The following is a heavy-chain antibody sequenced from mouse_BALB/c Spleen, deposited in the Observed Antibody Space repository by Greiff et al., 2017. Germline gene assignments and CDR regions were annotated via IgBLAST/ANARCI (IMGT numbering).Heavy chain of an antibody. V-gene: IGHV1-80*01. CDR1: GYAFSSYW. J-gene: IGHJ3*01. CDR3: RSAERGEAWFAY. CDR2: IYPGDGDT. Sequence: VKLQQSGAELVRPGSSVKISCKASGYAFSSYWMNWVKQRPGQGLEWIGPIYPGDGDTNYNGKFKGKATLTADKTTSTAYIMLSILTSENSAVYCGRSAERGEAWFAYWGQGTLVTVSA.